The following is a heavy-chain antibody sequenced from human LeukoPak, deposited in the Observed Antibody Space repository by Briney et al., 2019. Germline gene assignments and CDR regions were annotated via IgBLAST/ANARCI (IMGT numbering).Heavy chain of an antibody. D-gene: IGHD3-10*01. Sequence: GASVKVSCKASGYTFTSYGISWVRQAPGQGLEWMGWINPNSGGTNYAQKFQGWVTMTRDTSISTAYMELSRLRSDDTAVYYCARDASAYYYGSGAPPGFDYWGQGTLVTVSS. CDR3: ARDASAYYYGSGAPPGFDY. J-gene: IGHJ4*02. CDR2: INPNSGGT. CDR1: GYTFTSYG. V-gene: IGHV1-2*04.